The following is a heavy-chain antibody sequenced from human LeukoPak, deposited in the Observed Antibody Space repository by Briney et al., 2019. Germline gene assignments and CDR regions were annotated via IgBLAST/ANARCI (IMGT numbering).Heavy chain of an antibody. CDR3: ASGGSYYDRYDY. Sequence: PSETLSLTCAVYGGSFSGYYWSWIRQPPGKGLEWIGYIYYSGSTNYNPSLKSRVTISVDTSKNQFSLKLSSVTAADTAVYYCASGGSYYDRYDYWGQGTLVTVSS. CDR1: GGSFSGYY. V-gene: IGHV4-59*01. D-gene: IGHD1-26*01. CDR2: IYYSGST. J-gene: IGHJ4*02.